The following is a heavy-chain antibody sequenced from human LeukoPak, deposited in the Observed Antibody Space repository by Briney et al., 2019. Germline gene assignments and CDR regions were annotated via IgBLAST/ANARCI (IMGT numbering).Heavy chain of an antibody. CDR3: ARYCTNGVCYMYGMDV. CDR2: IYHSGST. Sequence: SETLSLTCAVSGGSISSSNWWSWVRQPPGKGLEWIGGIYHSGSTNYNPSLKSRVTISVDKSKNQFSPKLSSVTAADTAVYYCARYCTNGVCYMYGMDVWGQGTTVTVSS. J-gene: IGHJ6*02. CDR1: GGSISSSNW. V-gene: IGHV4-4*02. D-gene: IGHD2-8*01.